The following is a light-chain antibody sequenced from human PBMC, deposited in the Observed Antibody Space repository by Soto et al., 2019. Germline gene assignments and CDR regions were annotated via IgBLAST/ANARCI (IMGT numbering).Light chain of an antibody. CDR3: QQYGSSLYT. Sequence: EIVLTQSPGTLSLSPGERVILSCRASQSIASTYSTWYQQKPGQAPRLLIYGASRRATGIPDRFSGSGSGTDFSLTISRLEPEDFAVYYCQQYGSSLYTFGQGTKLEIK. J-gene: IGKJ2*01. V-gene: IGKV3-20*01. CDR1: QSIASTY. CDR2: GAS.